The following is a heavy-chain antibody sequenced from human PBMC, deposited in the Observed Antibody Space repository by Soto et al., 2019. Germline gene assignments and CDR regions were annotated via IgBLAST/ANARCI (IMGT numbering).Heavy chain of an antibody. CDR3: ATDRESNNWHWYG. CDR1: GSTLTELS. D-gene: IGHD1-7*01. Sequence: GSMQVSCQVSGSTLTELSMHWVRQAPGKGLEWMGGFDPEDGETIYAQKFQGRVTMTEDTSTHVAYMELSSLRSEDTAVYYWATDRESNNWHWYGWGQGTLVTVSS. CDR2: FDPEDGET. V-gene: IGHV1-24*01. J-gene: IGHJ4*02.